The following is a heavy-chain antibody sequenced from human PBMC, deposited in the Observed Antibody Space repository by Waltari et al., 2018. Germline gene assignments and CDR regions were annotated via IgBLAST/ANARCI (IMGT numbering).Heavy chain of an antibody. V-gene: IGHV3-11*01. CDR3: ARAGFDHQSSGYGMDV. CDR2: MSSTREII. CDR1: GFTFRDFF. Sequence: QVQLVESGGRFVKPGGSLRLSCAASGFTFRDFFMLWLRQVPGRGLEWVAYMSSTREIIYYADSVRGRFTISRDNARKSLYLDMNSLRAEDTAVYYCARAGFDHQSSGYGMDVWGQGTTVTVSS. J-gene: IGHJ6*02. D-gene: IGHD3-22*01.